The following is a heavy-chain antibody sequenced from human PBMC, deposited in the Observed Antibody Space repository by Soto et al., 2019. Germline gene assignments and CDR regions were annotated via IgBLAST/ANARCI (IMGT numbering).Heavy chain of an antibody. CDR2: IIPIFGTA. J-gene: IGHJ6*02. D-gene: IGHD2-15*01. CDR1: GGTFSSYA. CDR3: ARGDIVVVVAAEDYYYYGMDV. Sequence: QVQLVQSGAEVKKPGSSVKVSCKASGGTFSSYAISWVRQAPEQGLEWMGGIIPIFGTANYAQKFQGRVTITADESTGTAYMELSSLRSEDTAVYYCARGDIVVVVAAEDYYYYGMDVWGQGTTVTVSS. V-gene: IGHV1-69*12.